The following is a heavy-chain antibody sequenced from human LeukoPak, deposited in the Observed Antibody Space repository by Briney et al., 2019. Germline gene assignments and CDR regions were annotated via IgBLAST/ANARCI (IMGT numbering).Heavy chain of an antibody. J-gene: IGHJ1*01. CDR3: ACYDSSGYYYD. CDR2: IYPGDSDT. CDR1: GYSFTRHW. V-gene: IGHV5-51*01. D-gene: IGHD3-22*01. Sequence: GESLKISCKGSGYSFTRHWIGWVRQMPGKGLEWMGIIYPGDSDTRYSPSFQGQVTISADKSISTAYLQWSSLRASDTAVYYCACYDSSGYYYDWGQGTLVTVSS.